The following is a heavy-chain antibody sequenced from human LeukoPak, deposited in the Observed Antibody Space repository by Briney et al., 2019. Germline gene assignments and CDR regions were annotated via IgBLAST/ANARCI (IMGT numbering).Heavy chain of an antibody. V-gene: IGHV3-23*01. D-gene: IGHD6-13*01. Sequence: GGSLRLSCAASGFTFSTYAMSWVRQAPGKGLEWVSAISGSGGRIYYGASVKGRFTIPRDNSKNTLNLQMNSLRAEDTAVYYCARALAAAAGRRAGMMGDWGQGTLVTVSS. CDR2: ISGSGGRI. J-gene: IGHJ4*02. CDR1: GFTFSTYA. CDR3: ARALAAAAGRRAGMMGD.